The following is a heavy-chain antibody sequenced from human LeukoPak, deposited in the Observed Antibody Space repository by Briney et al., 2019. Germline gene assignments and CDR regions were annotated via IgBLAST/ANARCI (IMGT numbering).Heavy chain of an antibody. CDR2: IYYSGST. CDR1: GGSISSGSYY. CDR3: ARVGYSSSGAYYYYYMDV. J-gene: IGHJ6*03. Sequence: SETLSLTCTVSGGSISSGSYYWGWIRQPPGKGLEWIGSIYYSGSTYYNPSLKSRVTISVDTSKNQFSLKLSSVTAADTAVYYCARVGYSSSGAYYYYYMDVWGEGTTVTVSS. V-gene: IGHV4-39*07. D-gene: IGHD6-13*01.